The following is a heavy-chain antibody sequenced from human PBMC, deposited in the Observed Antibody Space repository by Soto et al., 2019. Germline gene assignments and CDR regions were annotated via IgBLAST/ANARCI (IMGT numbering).Heavy chain of an antibody. J-gene: IGHJ4*02. D-gene: IGHD5-12*01. V-gene: IGHV3-30*18. Sequence: QVQLVESGGGVVQPGRFLRLSCAASGFTFSSYGMHWVRQAPGKGLERVAVISYDGRDRYYADSVKGRFTTSRDNSKNTLYLQMNSLRAEDTAVYYCAKRGEYSGYPSYFDYWGQGTLVTVSS. CDR3: AKRGEYSGYPSYFDY. CDR2: ISYDGRDR. CDR1: GFTFSSYG.